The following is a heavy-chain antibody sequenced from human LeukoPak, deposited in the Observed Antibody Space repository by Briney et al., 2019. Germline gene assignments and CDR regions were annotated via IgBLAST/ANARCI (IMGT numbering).Heavy chain of an antibody. CDR2: IIPIFGTA. J-gene: IGHJ4*02. CDR3: ARSKGGYCSSTSCARFDY. CDR1: GGTFSSYA. Sequence: SVKVSCKASGGTFSSYAISWVRQAPGQGLEWMGGIIPIFGTANYAQKFQGRVTITADESTSTAYMELSSLRSEDTAVYYCARSKGGYCSSTSCARFDYWGQGTLVTVSS. D-gene: IGHD2-2*01. V-gene: IGHV1-69*01.